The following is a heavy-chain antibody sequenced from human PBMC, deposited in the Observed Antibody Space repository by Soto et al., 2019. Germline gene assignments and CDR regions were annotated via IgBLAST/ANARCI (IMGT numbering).Heavy chain of an antibody. CDR1: GGSISSSSYY. J-gene: IGHJ4*02. D-gene: IGHD3-3*01. V-gene: IGHV4-39*01. CDR2: IYYSGST. CDR3: ASQLRFLEWLSYFDY. Sequence: SETLSLTCTVSGGSISSSSYYWGWIRQPPGKGLEWIGSIYYSGSTYYNPSLKSRVTISVDTSKNQFSLKLSSVTAADTAVYYCASQLRFLEWLSYFDYWGQGTLVTVSS.